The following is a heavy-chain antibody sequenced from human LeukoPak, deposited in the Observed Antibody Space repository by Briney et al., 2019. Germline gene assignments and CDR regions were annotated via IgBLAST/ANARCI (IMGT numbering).Heavy chain of an antibody. CDR1: GYTFTDYY. CDR2: INPNSGGT. Sequence: GASVKVSCKASGYTFTDYYMHWVRQAPGQGLEWMGWINPNSGGTNYAQKFQGRVTMTRDTSITTAYMDLSSLRSDDTAVYYCVRPRTTVLTPLNYWGQGALVTVSS. D-gene: IGHD4-23*01. CDR3: VRPRTTVLTPLNY. V-gene: IGHV1-2*02. J-gene: IGHJ4*02.